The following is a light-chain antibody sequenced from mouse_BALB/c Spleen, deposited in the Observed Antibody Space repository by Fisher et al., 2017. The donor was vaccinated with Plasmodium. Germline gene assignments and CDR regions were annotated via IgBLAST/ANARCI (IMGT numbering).Light chain of an antibody. CDR3: FQGSHVPNT. CDR1: QSLLDGDGRTF. J-gene: IGKJ2*01. V-gene: IGKV1-135*01. Sequence: VLTQTPLTLSVTIGQPASISCKSSQSLLDGDGRTFLSWLLQRPGQSPKRLIYLVSKLDSGVPDRFTGSGPGTDFTLKIRRVEAEDLGIYYCFQGSHVPNTFGGGTKLEIK. CDR2: LVS.